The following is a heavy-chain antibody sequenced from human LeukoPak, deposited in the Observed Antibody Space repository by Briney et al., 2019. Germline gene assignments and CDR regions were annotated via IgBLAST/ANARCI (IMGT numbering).Heavy chain of an antibody. D-gene: IGHD3/OR15-3a*01. Sequence: GASVKVSCKASGGTFSSYAISWVRQAPGQGLEWMGGIIPIFGTANYAQKFQGRVTITADESTSTAYMELSSLRSEDTAVYYCARAPSGGGLVTEDYYYMDVCGKGTTVTISS. J-gene: IGHJ6*03. V-gene: IGHV1-69*13. CDR3: ARAPSGGGLVTEDYYYMDV. CDR2: IIPIFGTA. CDR1: GGTFSSYA.